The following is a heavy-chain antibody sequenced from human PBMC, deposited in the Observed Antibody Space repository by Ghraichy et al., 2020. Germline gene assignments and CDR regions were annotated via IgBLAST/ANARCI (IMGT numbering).Heavy chain of an antibody. CDR3: ARDGSGSYYHDY. CDR1: GFTFSSYG. V-gene: IGHV3-33*01. Sequence: GGSLRLSCAASGFTFSSYGMHWVRQAPGKGLEWVAVIWYDGSNKYYADSVKGRFTISRDNSKNTLYLQMNSLRAEDTAVYYCARDGSGSYYHDYWGQGTLVTVSS. J-gene: IGHJ4*02. CDR2: IWYDGSNK. D-gene: IGHD3-10*01.